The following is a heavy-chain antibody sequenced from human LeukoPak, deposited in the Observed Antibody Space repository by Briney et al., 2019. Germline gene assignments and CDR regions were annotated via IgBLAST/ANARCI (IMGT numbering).Heavy chain of an antibody. CDR1: AFSFSTYG. Sequence: GWSLRLCCTAPAFSFSTYGMHWVRHAPGKGLECVADIWCVGSNKSYGDSVKGRFTICRDNSKNTLYVQMNSLRAEDTAVYYCAREEVVITPLDYWGQGAMVTVSS. V-gene: IGHV3-33*01. CDR2: IWCVGSNK. D-gene: IGHD3-22*01. J-gene: IGHJ4*02. CDR3: AREEVVITPLDY.